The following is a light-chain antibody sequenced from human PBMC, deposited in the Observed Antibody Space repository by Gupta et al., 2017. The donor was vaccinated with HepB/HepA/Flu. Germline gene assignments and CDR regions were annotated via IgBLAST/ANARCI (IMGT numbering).Light chain of an antibody. Sequence: QSVLTQPPSVSAAPGQKVTISCSGRSSNIGNNYLSWYQKLPGTAPKLLIYDNNKRRSGIPDRFSGSKSGTSATLGITGLQTGEEADYYCDTWDSSLSCVVFGGGTKLTVL. CDR3: DTWDSSLSCVV. V-gene: IGLV1-51*01. J-gene: IGLJ2*01. CDR2: DNN. CDR1: SSNIGNNY.